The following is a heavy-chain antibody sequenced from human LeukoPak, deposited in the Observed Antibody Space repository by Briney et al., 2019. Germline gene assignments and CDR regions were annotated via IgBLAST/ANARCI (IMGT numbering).Heavy chain of an antibody. V-gene: IGHV4-39*07. CDR3: ARTPSDYGDYGPGPLANPINYYYYYMDV. CDR1: GGSISSSSYY. J-gene: IGHJ6*03. CDR2: IYYSGST. D-gene: IGHD4-17*01. Sequence: SETLSLTCTVSGGSISSSSYYWGWIRQPPGKGLEWIGSIYYSGSTYYNPSLKSRVTISVDTSKNQFSLKLSSVTAADTAVYYCARTPSDYGDYGPGPLANPINYYYYYMDVWGKGTTVTISS.